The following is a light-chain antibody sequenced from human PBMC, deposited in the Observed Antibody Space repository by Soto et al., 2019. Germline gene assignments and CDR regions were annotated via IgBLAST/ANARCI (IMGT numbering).Light chain of an antibody. V-gene: IGKV1-5*03. CDR3: QQYENYPS. J-gene: IGKJ1*01. CDR1: QSLSGW. CDR2: KAS. Sequence: DIQMTQSPSTLSASVGDTVTITCRASQSLSGWVAWYQQKPGRPPKLLIYKASSLQSGVPSRFSGSGFGTEFILTISSLQPDDFATYYCQQYENYPSFGQGTKVDNK.